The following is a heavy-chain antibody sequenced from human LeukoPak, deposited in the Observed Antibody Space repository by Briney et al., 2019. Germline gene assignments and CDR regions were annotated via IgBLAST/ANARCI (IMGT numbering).Heavy chain of an antibody. CDR3: ARDGMGIRWPPFGLWADY. V-gene: IGHV3-30-3*01. D-gene: IGHD3-10*01. Sequence: GGSLRLSCAASGFTFSSYTMHWVRQAPGKGLEWVAVISYEGTSKYYADSVKGRFTISRDNSMNTLYLQMNSLRDDDTAVYYCARDGMGIRWPPFGLWADYWGQGTLVAVSS. CDR1: GFTFSSYT. CDR2: ISYEGTSK. J-gene: IGHJ4*02.